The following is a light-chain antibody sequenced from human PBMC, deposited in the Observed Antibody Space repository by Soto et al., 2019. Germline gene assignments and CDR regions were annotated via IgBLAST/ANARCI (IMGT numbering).Light chain of an antibody. CDR1: QTISNL. CDR3: QQYNSQSSIT. J-gene: IGKJ5*01. Sequence: DIQMTQSPSTLSASVGDRVTITCRASQTISNLLAWYQQKPGKAPKLLIFDASSLESGVPSRFSGTGSGTEFTLTITSLQADDFATYYCQQYNSQSSITFGQGTRLEIK. CDR2: DAS. V-gene: IGKV1-5*01.